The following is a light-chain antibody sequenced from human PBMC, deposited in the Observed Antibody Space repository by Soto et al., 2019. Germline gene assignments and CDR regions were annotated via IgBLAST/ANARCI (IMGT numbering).Light chain of an antibody. CDR2: GAS. CDR1: PSVSST. Sequence: EIVSTQSPATLSVSPGERATLSCRASPSVSSTLAWYQQKPGQAPRLLIYGASTRATGIPARFSGSGCGAEFTLTISILRSEDFAFYYCQQYNNWPPYTFGQGTKLEIK. V-gene: IGKV3-15*01. J-gene: IGKJ2*01. CDR3: QQYNNWPPYT.